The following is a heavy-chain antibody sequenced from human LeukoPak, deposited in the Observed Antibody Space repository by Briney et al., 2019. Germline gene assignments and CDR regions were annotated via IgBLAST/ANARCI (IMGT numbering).Heavy chain of an antibody. D-gene: IGHD6-13*01. CDR2: IYYSGTT. CDR3: ASESIAAAHFDN. CDR1: GGSISSYY. V-gene: IGHV4-59*01. Sequence: PSETLSLTCTVSGGSISSYYWSWIRQPPGKGLEWIGYIYYSGTTKYNPSLKSRVTISVDTSKNQFSLILGSVTAADTAVYYCASESIAAAHFDNWGQGTLVTVSS. J-gene: IGHJ4*02.